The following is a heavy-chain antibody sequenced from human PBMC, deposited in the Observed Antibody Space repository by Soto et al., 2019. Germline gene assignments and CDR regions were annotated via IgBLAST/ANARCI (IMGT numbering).Heavy chain of an antibody. Sequence: QVQLVESGGGVVQPGRSLRLSCAASGFTFSSYGMHWVRQAPGKGLEWVAVISSDGSNKYYADSVKGRFTISRDNXNNTLYLQMNSLRAEDTAVYYCAKRYSSGWYYFDYWGQGTLVTVSS. J-gene: IGHJ4*02. V-gene: IGHV3-30*18. CDR3: AKRYSSGWYYFDY. CDR2: ISSDGSNK. CDR1: GFTFSSYG. D-gene: IGHD6-19*01.